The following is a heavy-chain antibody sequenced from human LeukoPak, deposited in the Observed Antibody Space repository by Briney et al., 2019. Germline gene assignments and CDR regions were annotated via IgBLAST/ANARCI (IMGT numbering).Heavy chain of an antibody. J-gene: IGHJ4*02. CDR2: ISHDGSDK. D-gene: IGHD6-13*01. V-gene: IGHV3-30*03. CDR1: GFTFSNAW. Sequence: PGGSLRLSCAASGFTFSNAWMSWVRQAPGKGLEWVAVISHDGSDKYYADSVKGRFTISRDNSKNTLYLQINSLRTEDTAVYHCARRRIAAVGDLFDYRGQGTLVTVSS. CDR3: ARRRIAAVGDLFDY.